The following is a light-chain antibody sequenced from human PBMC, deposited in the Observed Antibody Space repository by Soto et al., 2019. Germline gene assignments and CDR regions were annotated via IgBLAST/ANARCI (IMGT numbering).Light chain of an antibody. CDR1: QTISSSH. Sequence: IVLTQSPGTLSLSPGERATLSCRASQTISSSHLAWYQQKPGQAPRLLISGASSRATGIPDRFSGSGSGTDFTLTISRLEPEDFAVYYCQQYNNWPPITFGQGTRLEI. J-gene: IGKJ5*01. V-gene: IGKV3-20*01. CDR3: QQYNNWPPIT. CDR2: GAS.